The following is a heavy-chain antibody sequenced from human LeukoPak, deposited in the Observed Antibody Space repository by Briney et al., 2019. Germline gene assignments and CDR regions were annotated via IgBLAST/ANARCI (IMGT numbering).Heavy chain of an antibody. V-gene: IGHV1-8*02. J-gene: IGHJ6*02. CDR3: ARGINYDFWSGYLYYYYYYGMDV. Sequence: ASVKVSCKASGYTFTGYYMHWVRQAPGQGLEWMGWMNPNSGNTGYAQKFQGRVTMTRNTSISTAYMELSSLRSEDTAVYYCARGINYDFWSGYLYYYYYYGMDVWGQGTTVTVSS. CDR1: GYTFTGYY. CDR2: MNPNSGNT. D-gene: IGHD3-3*01.